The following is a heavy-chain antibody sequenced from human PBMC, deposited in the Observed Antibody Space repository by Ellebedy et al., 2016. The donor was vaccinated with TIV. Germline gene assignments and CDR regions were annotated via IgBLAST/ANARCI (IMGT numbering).Heavy chain of an antibody. D-gene: IGHD5-18*01. CDR2: ISGSGDKT. J-gene: IGHJ4*02. Sequence: PGGSLRLSCAATGFIFHFYALTWVRQATGKGLEWVSAISGSGDKTYYADSVKCRFTISRDNSKNTLYLQMDGRRVEEPAVYFCAMRVGEGIQLWGGFDSWGQGTLVTVSS. V-gene: IGHV3-23*01. CDR1: GFIFHFYA. CDR3: AMRVGEGIQLWGGFDS.